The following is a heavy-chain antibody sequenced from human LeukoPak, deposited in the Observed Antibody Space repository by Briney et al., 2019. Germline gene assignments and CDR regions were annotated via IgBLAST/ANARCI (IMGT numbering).Heavy chain of an antibody. CDR3: ARVHSGWSPDF. CDR1: GYTFTSYG. CDR2: ISAYNGDT. J-gene: IGHJ4*02. Sequence: ASVKVSCKTSGYTFTSYGFSWVRQAPGQGLEWMGRISAYNGDTNHAQKLQGRVTMTTDTSTSTAYMELRSLRSDDTAVYYCARVHSGWSPDFWGQGTLVTVSS. V-gene: IGHV1-18*01. D-gene: IGHD6-19*01.